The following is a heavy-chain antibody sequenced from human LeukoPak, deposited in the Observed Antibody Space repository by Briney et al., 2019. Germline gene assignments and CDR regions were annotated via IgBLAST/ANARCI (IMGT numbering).Heavy chain of an antibody. J-gene: IGHJ4*02. CDR1: GFTFSTYW. CDR2: INSDGSSK. D-gene: IGHD3-22*01. Sequence: GGALRLSCAASGFTFSTYWMHWVRQAPGKGLVWVSRINSDGSSKDYADSVKGRFTISRDNAKNTLYLQMNSLRVEDTAVFYCAMGHYDSSGYAHFDHWGQGTLVTVSS. V-gene: IGHV3-74*01. CDR3: AMGHYDSSGYAHFDH.